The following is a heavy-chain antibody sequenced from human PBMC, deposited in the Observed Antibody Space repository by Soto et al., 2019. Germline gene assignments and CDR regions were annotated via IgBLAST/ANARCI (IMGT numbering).Heavy chain of an antibody. CDR1: GFTFSSYA. CDR3: AKGGGHYYDSSGYYYAYYYYGMDV. D-gene: IGHD3-22*01. V-gene: IGHV3-23*04. CDR2: ISGSGGST. J-gene: IGHJ6*02. Sequence: EVQLVESGGGLVQPGGSLRLSCAASGFTFSSYAMRWVRQAPGKGLEWVSAISGSGGSTYYADSVKGRFTISRDNSKNTLYLQMNSLRDEDTAVYYCAKGGGHYYDSSGYYYAYYYYGMDVWGQGTTVTVS.